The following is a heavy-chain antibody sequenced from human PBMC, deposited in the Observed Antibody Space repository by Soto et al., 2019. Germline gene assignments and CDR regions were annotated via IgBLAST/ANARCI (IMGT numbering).Heavy chain of an antibody. J-gene: IGHJ4*02. CDR2: SKSIFFGGPR. Sequence: EVHLVESGGGLVQPGGSLSLSCEISGLALSSTWMTCVRQAPGKGLEWFGRSKSIFFGGPRDYAAPVQGRFTISRDESNDTLYLQMDSLKIEDTGVYYCVKDRPYSAGTNLLYWGQGTLVTVSS. CDR1: GLALSSTW. D-gene: IGHD2-15*01. CDR3: VKDRPYSAGTNLLY. V-gene: IGHV3-15*01.